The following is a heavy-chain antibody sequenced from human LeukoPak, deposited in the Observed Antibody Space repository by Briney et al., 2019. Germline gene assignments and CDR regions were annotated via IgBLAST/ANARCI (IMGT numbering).Heavy chain of an antibody. CDR1: GGSISSYY. V-gene: IGHV4-4*07. CDR3: ARDQYGGNGPPYY. D-gene: IGHD4/OR15-4a*01. CDR2: IYTSGST. Sequence: PSETLSLTCTVSGGSISSYYWSWIRQPAGKGLEWIGRIYTSGSTNYNPSLKSRVTISLDTSKNHLSLTLSSVTAADTAVYYCARDQYGGNGPPYYWGQGTLVTVSS. J-gene: IGHJ4*02.